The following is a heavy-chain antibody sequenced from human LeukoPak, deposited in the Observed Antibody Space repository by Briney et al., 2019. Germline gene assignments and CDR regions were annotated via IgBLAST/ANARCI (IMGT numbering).Heavy chain of an antibody. CDR3: AKVRFGVMARYYFDY. V-gene: IGHV3-30*18. J-gene: IGHJ4*02. D-gene: IGHD3-10*01. CDR2: ISYDGSNK. CDR1: GFTFSSYG. Sequence: GRSLRLSCAASGFTFSSYGMHWVRQAPGKGLEWVAVISYDGSNKYYADSVKGRFTISRDNSKNTLYLQMNSLRAEDTAVYYCAKVRFGVMARYYFDYWGQGTLVTVSS.